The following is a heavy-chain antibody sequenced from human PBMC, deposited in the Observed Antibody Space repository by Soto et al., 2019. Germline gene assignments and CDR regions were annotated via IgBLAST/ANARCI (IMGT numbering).Heavy chain of an antibody. CDR3: ARPHYPYDFWSGYTYYFDY. CDR1: GFTFSSYA. J-gene: IGHJ4*02. Sequence: GGSLRLCCAASGFTFSSYAMHWVRQAPGKGLEWVAVISYDGSNKYYADSVKGRFTISRDNSKNTLYLQMNSLRAEDTAVYYCARPHYPYDFWSGYTYYFDYWGQGTLVTVSS. CDR2: ISYDGSNK. V-gene: IGHV3-30-3*01. D-gene: IGHD3-3*01.